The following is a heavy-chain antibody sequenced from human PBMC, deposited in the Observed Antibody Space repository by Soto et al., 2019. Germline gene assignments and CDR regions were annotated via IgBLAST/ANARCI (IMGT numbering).Heavy chain of an antibody. CDR3: TRGTRTYGMEG. CDR1: VFTFGDYA. V-gene: IGHV3-49*04. CDR2: IRSKAYGGTT. Sequence: GGSLRLSCTGSVFTFGDYAMSCVRRSPGKWLEWVGFIRSKAYGGTTEWAASVRGRFTFSRDDSKRIAYLQMNSLKTEDTGVYGRTRGTRTYGMEGLGQGTTVIGPS. J-gene: IGHJ6*02. D-gene: IGHD2-15*01.